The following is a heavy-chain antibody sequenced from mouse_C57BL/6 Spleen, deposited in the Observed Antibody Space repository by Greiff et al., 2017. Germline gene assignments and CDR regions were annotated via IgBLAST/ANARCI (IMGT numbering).Heavy chain of an antibody. CDR2: IHPNSGST. V-gene: IGHV1-64*01. CDR3: ARESHSKGGFAY. J-gene: IGHJ3*01. CDR1: GYTFTSYW. D-gene: IGHD2-5*01. Sequence: QVQLQQPGAELVKPGASVKLSCKASGYTFTSYWMHWVKQRPGQGLEWIGMIHPNSGSTNYNEKFKSKATLTVDKSSSTAYMQLSSLTSEDSAVYYCARESHSKGGFAYWGQGTLVTVSA.